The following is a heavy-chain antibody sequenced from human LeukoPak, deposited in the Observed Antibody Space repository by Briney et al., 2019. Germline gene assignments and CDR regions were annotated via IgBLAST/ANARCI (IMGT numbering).Heavy chain of an antibody. D-gene: IGHD5-12*01. Sequence: LETLSLTCTVSGGSISSYYWSWIRQPAGKGLEWIGRIYTSGSTNYNPSLKSRVTMSVDTSKNQFSLKLSSVTAADTAVYYCARDLSLRLPHYYYYMDVWGKGTTVTVSS. CDR3: ARDLSLRLPHYYYYMDV. V-gene: IGHV4-4*07. CDR1: GGSISSYY. CDR2: IYTSGST. J-gene: IGHJ6*03.